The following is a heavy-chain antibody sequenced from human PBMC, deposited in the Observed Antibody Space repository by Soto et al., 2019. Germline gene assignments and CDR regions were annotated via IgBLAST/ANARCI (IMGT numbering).Heavy chain of an antibody. CDR3: ARLYYDSSGYYWSFHD. D-gene: IGHD3-22*01. J-gene: IGHJ1*01. V-gene: IGHV1-69*13. CDR1: GCSFRHHA. CDR2: VIPIFGTS. Sequence: SDKVSYQACGCSFRHHAISWVRQAPGHGLEWMGGVIPIFGTSNYPQKFHGTVTITPDESTSTAYMEPRSVRSEDTAVDFCARLYYDSSGYYWSFHDWGQGTLVTVSS.